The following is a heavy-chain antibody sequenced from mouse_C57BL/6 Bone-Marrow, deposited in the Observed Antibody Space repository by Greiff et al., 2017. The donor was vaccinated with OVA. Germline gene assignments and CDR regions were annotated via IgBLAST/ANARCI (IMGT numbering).Heavy chain of an antibody. J-gene: IGHJ4*01. CDR3: AREGITTVVAPMDD. CDR2: IYPGSGST. D-gene: IGHD1-1*01. V-gene: IGHV1-55*01. CDR1: GYTFTSYW. Sequence: QVQLKQPGAELVKPGASVKMSCKASGYTFTSYWITWVKQRPGQGLEWIGDIYPGSGSTNYNEKFKSKATLTVDTSSSTAYMQLSSLTSEDSAVYDGAREGITTVVAPMDDWGQGTSVTVAS.